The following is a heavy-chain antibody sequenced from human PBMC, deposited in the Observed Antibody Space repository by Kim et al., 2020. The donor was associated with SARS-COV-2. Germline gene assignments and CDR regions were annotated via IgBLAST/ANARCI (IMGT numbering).Heavy chain of an antibody. D-gene: IGHD2-15*01. CDR1: GGSFSGYY. J-gene: IGHJ4*02. CDR2: INHSGST. CDR3: ASRRTLVVVAAFRV. V-gene: IGHV4-34*01. Sequence: SETLSLTCAVYGGSFSGYYWSWIRQPPGKGLEWIGEINHSGSTNYNPSLKSRVTISVDTSKNQFSLKLSSVTTADTAVYYCASRRTLVVVAAFRVWGQGTLVTVSS.